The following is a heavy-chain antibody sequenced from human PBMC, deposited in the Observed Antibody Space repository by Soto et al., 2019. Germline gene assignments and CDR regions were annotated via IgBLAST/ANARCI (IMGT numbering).Heavy chain of an antibody. V-gene: IGHV3-21*01. J-gene: IGHJ6*02. CDR2: ISSSSSYI. Sequence: GGSLRLSCAASGFTFSSYSMNWVRQAPGKGLEWVSSISSSSSYIYYADSVKGRFTISRDNAKNSLYLQMNSLRAEDTAVYYCARDLHHTIFGVVIPSYGMDVWGQGTTVTVSS. D-gene: IGHD3-3*01. CDR1: GFTFSSYS. CDR3: ARDLHHTIFGVVIPSYGMDV.